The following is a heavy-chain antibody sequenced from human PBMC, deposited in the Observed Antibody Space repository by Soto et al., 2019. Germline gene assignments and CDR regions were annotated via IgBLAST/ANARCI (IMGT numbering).Heavy chain of an antibody. Sequence: SGPTLVNPTQSLTMTCTFSGFSLRPGGVGGGWIRQPPGKALEWLALFDWNYDKRYRPSLKSRLPIIKDTSTYQVVITMTSMDPVDTATYFCAPRAGYSSSWYHSYGMDVWGQGTTVTVSS. CDR1: GFSLRPGGVG. D-gene: IGHD6-13*01. CDR2: FDWNYDK. V-gene: IGHV2-5*01. J-gene: IGHJ6*02. CDR3: APRAGYSSSWYHSYGMDV.